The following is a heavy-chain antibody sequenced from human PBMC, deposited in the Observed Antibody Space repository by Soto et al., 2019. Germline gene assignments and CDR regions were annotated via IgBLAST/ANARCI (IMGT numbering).Heavy chain of an antibody. CDR2: ISAYNGNT. CDR3: AGAVAVAGTDYYYYGMDV. J-gene: IGHJ6*02. D-gene: IGHD6-19*01. V-gene: IGHV1-18*01. Sequence: GASVKVSCKASGYTFTSYGISWVRQAPGQGLEWMGWISAYNGNTNYAQKLQGRVTMTTDTSTSTAYMELRSLRSDDTAVYYCAGAVAVAGTDYYYYGMDVWGQGTTVTVSS. CDR1: GYTFTSYG.